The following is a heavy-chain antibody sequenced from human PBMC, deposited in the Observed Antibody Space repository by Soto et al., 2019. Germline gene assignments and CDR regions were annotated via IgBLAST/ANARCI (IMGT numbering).Heavy chain of an antibody. CDR3: ASHFGSGWTH. CDR1: GFTFSDYF. CDR2: IGNSDTTI. Sequence: QVQLVESGGGLVKPGGSLTLSCAASGFTFSDYFMSWLRQAPGKGMEWVSYIGNSDTTIYYADSVKGRFTISRDNAQNLLYLQMNSLRDDDAAFYYCASHFGSGWTHWGQGTVVTVSS. D-gene: IGHD3-10*01. J-gene: IGHJ4*02. V-gene: IGHV3-11*01.